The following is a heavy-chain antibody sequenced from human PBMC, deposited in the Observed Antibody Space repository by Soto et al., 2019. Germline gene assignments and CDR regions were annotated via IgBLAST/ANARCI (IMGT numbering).Heavy chain of an antibody. CDR2: IFSNDEK. J-gene: IGHJ2*01. V-gene: IGHV2-26*01. Sequence: QVTLKESGPVLVKPTETLTLTCTVSGFSLSNARMGVSWIRQPPGKALEWLAHIFSNDEKSYSTSLKSRLTISKDTSKIQVVLTMTNMDPVDTATYYWARMDKGYWRNWDFDLWGRGTLVTVSS. CDR1: GFSLSNARMG. CDR3: ARMDKGYWRNWDFDL. D-gene: IGHD2-8*02.